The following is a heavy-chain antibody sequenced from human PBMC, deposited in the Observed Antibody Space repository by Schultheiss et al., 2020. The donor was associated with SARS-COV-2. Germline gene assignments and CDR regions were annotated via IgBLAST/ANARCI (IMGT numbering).Heavy chain of an antibody. J-gene: IGHJ3*02. CDR2: IYYSGST. CDR1: GGSISSSSYY. Sequence: SQTLSLTCTVSGGSISSSSYYWGWIRQPPGKGLEWIGSIYYSGSTYYNPSLKSRVTISVDTSKNQFSLKLSSVTAADTAVYYCARHSEWFGDLLGAFDIWGQGTMVTVSS. CDR3: ARHSEWFGDLLGAFDI. D-gene: IGHD3-10*01. V-gene: IGHV4-39*01.